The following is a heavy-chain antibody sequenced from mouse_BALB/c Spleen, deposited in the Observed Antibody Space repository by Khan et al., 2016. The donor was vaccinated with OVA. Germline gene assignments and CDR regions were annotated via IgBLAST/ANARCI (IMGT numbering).Heavy chain of an antibody. J-gene: IGHJ3*01. CDR1: GYTFTDYI. V-gene: IGHV1S136*01. Sequence: VQLKQSGPELVKPGASVKMSCKASGYTFTDYIIHWVKQKPGQGLEWIGYINPYNDGTKYNEKFKGKATLTSDKSSSTVYMELSGLTSADSAVYDCARDYGRSFWFAYWGQGTLVTVSA. CDR3: ARDYGRSFWFAY. CDR2: INPYNDGT. D-gene: IGHD1-1*01.